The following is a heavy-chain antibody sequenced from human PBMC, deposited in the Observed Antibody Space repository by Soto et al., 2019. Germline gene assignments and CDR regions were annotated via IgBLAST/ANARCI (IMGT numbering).Heavy chain of an antibody. D-gene: IGHD7-27*01. V-gene: IGHV4-39*01. J-gene: IGHJ6*03. CDR1: GGSISSGSSY. CDR3: ARCPNLDETYYYYYYYMDV. Sequence: PSETLSLTCTVSGGSISSGSSYWGWIRQPPGKGLEWIGSIYYLGNTYYNPSLGGRVSISVDTSKNQFSLKLSSVTAADTAVYYCARCPNLDETYYYYYYYMDVWGKGTTVTVSS. CDR2: IYYLGNT.